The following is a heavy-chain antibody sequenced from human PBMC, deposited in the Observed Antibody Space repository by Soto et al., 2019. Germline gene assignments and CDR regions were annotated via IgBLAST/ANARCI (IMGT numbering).Heavy chain of an antibody. CDR3: ARDKVEMAPIFDY. J-gene: IGHJ4*02. D-gene: IGHD2-15*01. CDR2: ISPYNGNT. V-gene: IGHV1-18*04. CDR1: GYTFTTCG. Sequence: QVQLVQSGAEVKKPGASVKVSCKTSGYTFTTCGISWVRQAPGQGLEWMGRISPYNGNTNYAQKIQGRVTMTTDTSTSTAYMELRGLRSDDTDVYYCARDKVEMAPIFDYWGQGTLVTVSS.